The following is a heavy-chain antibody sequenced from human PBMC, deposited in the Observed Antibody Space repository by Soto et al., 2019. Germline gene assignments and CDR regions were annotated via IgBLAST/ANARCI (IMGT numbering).Heavy chain of an antibody. V-gene: IGHV3-33*01. J-gene: IGHJ4*02. CDR2: IWYDGSNT. D-gene: IGHD7-27*01. Sequence: GGSLRLSCAASGFIFSSFGMHWVRQAPGKGLEWVAHIWYDGSNTYYADSVKGRFTISRDNSRNTLYLQMNSLRAEDTAVYHCVRDLLGSGGHFDYWGQGTPVTVS. CDR1: GFIFSSFG. CDR3: VRDLLGSGGHFDY.